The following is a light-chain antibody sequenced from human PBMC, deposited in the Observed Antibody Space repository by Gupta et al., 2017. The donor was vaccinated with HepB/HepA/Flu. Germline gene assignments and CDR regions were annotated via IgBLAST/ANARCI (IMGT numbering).Light chain of an antibody. CDR2: DAS. CDR3: QQRSNWPPLT. V-gene: IGKV3-11*01. Sequence: IVLTQSPATLSLAPGERATLSCRASQSVSSYLGWYQQKPRQAPRLLIYDASNRATGIPARFSGSGCGTDFTLTISSREPEDFAVYYCQQRSNWPPLTFGQGTRLEIK. J-gene: IGKJ5*01. CDR1: QSVSSY.